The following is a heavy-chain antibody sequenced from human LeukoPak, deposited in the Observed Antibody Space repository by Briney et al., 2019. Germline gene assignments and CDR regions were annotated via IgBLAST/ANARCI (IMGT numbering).Heavy chain of an antibody. V-gene: IGHV3-23*01. CDR2: ISGGGDIT. CDR3: ARSLTTLTYEGY. D-gene: IGHD1-1*01. CDR1: GFNFANHA. Sequence: GGSLRLSCAASGFNFANHAMSWVRQTPGKGLEWVSAISGGGDITYYADSVTGRFTVSRDNAKNSLFLQMNSLRAEDTAIYYCARSLTTLTYEGYWGQGTLVTVSS. J-gene: IGHJ4*02.